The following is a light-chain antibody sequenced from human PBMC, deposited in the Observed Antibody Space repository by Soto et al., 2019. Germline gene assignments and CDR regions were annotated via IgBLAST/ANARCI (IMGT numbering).Light chain of an antibody. CDR2: DAT. J-gene: IGKJ5*01. V-gene: IGKV3-11*01. CDR3: QQRSSVIT. Sequence: EVVLTQSPVSLSLSPVERATLSCRASQSVASHLAWYQQKPGQAPRLLIYDATKRATGIPARFSGNGFGTYFTLTICSLEPEDVAVYYCQQRSSVITFGQGTRLDI. CDR1: QSVASH.